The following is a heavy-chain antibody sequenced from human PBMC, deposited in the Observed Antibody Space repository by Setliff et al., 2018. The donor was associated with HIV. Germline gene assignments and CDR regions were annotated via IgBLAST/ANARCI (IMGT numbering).Heavy chain of an antibody. CDR3: ARSPEWGAGGIDY. V-gene: IGHV4-59*01. CDR2: IYYSGST. CDR1: GGSISSYY. J-gene: IGHJ4*02. D-gene: IGHD3-3*01. Sequence: SETLSLTCTVSGGSISSYYWSWIRQPPGKGLEWIGYIYYSGSTNYNPSLKSRVTISVDTSKNQFSLSLRSLTTADAAVYYCARSPEWGAGGIDYWGQGTLVTVSS.